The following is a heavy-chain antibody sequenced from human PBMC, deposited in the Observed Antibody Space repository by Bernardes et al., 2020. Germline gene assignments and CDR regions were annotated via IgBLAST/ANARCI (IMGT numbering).Heavy chain of an antibody. D-gene: IGHD3-10*01. CDR1: GGSVSSGSFY. CDR3: AKLEGNYYYYMDV. CDR2: ISNSGGT. Sequence: TLSLTCTASGGSVSSGSFYWGWIRQPPGKGLQWIAYISNSGGTNYNPSLKSRVTISVDTPKNQLSLKLTSVTAADTAVYYCAKLEGNYYYYMDVWGKGTTVTVSS. V-gene: IGHV4-61*01. J-gene: IGHJ6*03.